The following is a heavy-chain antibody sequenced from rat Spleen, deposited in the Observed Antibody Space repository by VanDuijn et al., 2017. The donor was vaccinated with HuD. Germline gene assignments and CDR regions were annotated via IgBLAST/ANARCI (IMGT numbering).Heavy chain of an antibody. D-gene: IGHD1-10*01. CDR3: ARHGGTTKVDY. V-gene: IGHV5-25*01. J-gene: IGHJ2*01. CDR1: GFTFSDYY. Sequence: EVQLVESDGGLVQPGRSLKLSCAASGFTFSDYYMAWVRQAPTKGLEWVATITNTGDNAHYPDFVKGRFTISRDNAKSTLYLQMDSLRSEDTATYYCARHGGTTKVDYWGQGVMVTVSS. CDR2: ITNTGDNA.